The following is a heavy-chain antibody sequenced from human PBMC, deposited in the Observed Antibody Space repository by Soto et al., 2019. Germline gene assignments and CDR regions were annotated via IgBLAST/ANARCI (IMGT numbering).Heavy chain of an antibody. CDR1: GGTFSSYA. D-gene: IGHD6-13*01. CDR2: IIPIFGTA. V-gene: IGHV1-69*01. CDR3: ASAIAAARHRDFCYGMDV. Sequence: KVSCKASGGTFSSYAISWVRQAPGQGLEWMGGIIPIFGTANYAQKFQGRVTITADESTSTAYMELSSLRSEDTAVSYCASAIAAARHRDFCYGMDVWGQGTTGTVSS. J-gene: IGHJ6*02.